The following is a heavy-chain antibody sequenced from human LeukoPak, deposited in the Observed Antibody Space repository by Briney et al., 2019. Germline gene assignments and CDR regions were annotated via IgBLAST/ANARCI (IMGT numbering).Heavy chain of an antibody. Sequence: SETLSLTCSVYGGSFSGYYWSWIRQPPGKGLEWIVEINHSGSTNYNPSLKSRVTISVDTSKNHLSLRLNSVTAADTAVYYCARLSGSPLSKYYYHMDVWGKGTPATVS. CDR2: INHSGST. D-gene: IGHD5/OR15-5a*01. CDR3: ARLSGSPLSKYYYHMDV. J-gene: IGHJ6*03. V-gene: IGHV4-34*01. CDR1: GGSFSGYY.